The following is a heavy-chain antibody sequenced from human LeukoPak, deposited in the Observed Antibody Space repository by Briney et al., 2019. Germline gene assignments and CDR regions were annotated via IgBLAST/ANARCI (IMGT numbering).Heavy chain of an antibody. CDR3: ARDKGYSGYDLLRAFDI. D-gene: IGHD5-12*01. V-gene: IGHV3-53*01. CDR1: GFTVSRNY. Sequence: GGPLRLSCAASGFTVSRNYMSWVRQAPGKGLEWVSVLYSDGSTYHADSVKGRFTISRDNSKNTLYLQMNSLRVEDTAVYYCARDKGYSGYDLLRAFDIWGQGTMVTVSS. J-gene: IGHJ3*02. CDR2: LYSDGST.